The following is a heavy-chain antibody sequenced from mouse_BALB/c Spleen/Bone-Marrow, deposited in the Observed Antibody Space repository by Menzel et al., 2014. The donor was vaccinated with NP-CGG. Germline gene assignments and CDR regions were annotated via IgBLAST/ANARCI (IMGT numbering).Heavy chain of an antibody. CDR2: IDPANVNT. Sequence: EVQLQQSGAELVKPGASVKLSCTASGFNIKNTYIHWVKQRPEQGLEWIGRIDPANVNTKYDPKFQGKATITADTSSNTAYLQLSSLTSEDTAVYYCATYDYGSSLFAYWGQGTLVTVSA. CDR1: GFNIKNTY. CDR3: ATYDYGSSLFAY. V-gene: IGHV14-3*02. D-gene: IGHD1-1*01. J-gene: IGHJ3*01.